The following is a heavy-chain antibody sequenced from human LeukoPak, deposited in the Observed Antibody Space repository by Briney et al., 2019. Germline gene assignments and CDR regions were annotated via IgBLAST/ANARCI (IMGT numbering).Heavy chain of an antibody. CDR1: GFSFSTYA. J-gene: IGHJ4*02. V-gene: IGHV3-23*01. Sequence: GGSLRLSRAASGFSFSTYAMSWVRQAPGKGPEWVSAISGSGSSTYYADSVRGRFTISRDNSKNTLYLQMNSLRAEDTAIYYCATDPPTPDYWGQGTLVTVSS. CDR2: ISGSGSST. CDR3: ATDPPTPDY.